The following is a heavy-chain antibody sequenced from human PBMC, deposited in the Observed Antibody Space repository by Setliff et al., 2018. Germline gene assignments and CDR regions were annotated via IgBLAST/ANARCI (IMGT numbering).Heavy chain of an antibody. CDR3: ARDRFYNSWSGTSITAPHDAFDI. CDR2: IIPIFGTA. CDR1: GDTFRNSW. J-gene: IGHJ3*02. D-gene: IGHD3-3*01. V-gene: IGHV1-69*05. Sequence: KISCQGSGDTFRNSWIAWVRQMPGRGLEWMGGIIPIFGTANYAQKFQGRLTITTVGSTSTAYMELSSLRSEDTAVYFCARDRFYNSWSGTSITAPHDAFDIWGQGTMVTVSS.